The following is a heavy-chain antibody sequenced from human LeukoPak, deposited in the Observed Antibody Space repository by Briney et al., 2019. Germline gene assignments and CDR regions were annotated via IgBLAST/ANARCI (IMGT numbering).Heavy chain of an antibody. CDR2: ISSSSSYR. J-gene: IGHJ1*01. CDR3: ARGGNSGWFSQYFQH. Sequence: GGSLRLSCVASGFTFSSDTMNLVRQAPGKGLEWVSSISSSSSYRYYADSVKGRFTISRDNAKNSLYLQMSSLRAEDTAVYYCARGGNSGWFSQYFQHWGQGTLVTVSS. V-gene: IGHV3-21*01. CDR1: GFTFSSDT. D-gene: IGHD6-19*01.